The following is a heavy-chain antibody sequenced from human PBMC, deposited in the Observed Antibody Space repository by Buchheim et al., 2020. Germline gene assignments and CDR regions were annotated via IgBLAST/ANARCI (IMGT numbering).Heavy chain of an antibody. Sequence: QVQLVESGGGVVQPGRSLRLSCAASGFTFSSYGMHWVRQAPGKGLEWVAVISYDGSNKYYADSVKGRFTISRDNSKDLLVLQMNSLRAEDTAVYYCAKDLSGRYDFWSGYYYYYGMDVWGQGTT. CDR3: AKDLSGRYDFWSGYYYYYGMDV. CDR1: GFTFSSYG. V-gene: IGHV3-30*18. D-gene: IGHD3-3*01. J-gene: IGHJ6*02. CDR2: ISYDGSNK.